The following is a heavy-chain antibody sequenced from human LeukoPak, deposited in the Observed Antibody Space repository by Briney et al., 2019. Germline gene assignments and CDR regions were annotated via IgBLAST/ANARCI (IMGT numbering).Heavy chain of an antibody. CDR1: GYTFTGYY. D-gene: IGHD3-10*01. CDR2: INPNSGGT. J-gene: IGHJ1*01. V-gene: IGHV1-2*04. CDR3: ARVGRGHYGSGSYDFQH. Sequence: ASVKVSCKASGYTFTGYYMHWVRQAPGQGLEWMGWINPNSGGTNYAQKFQGWVTMTRDTSISTAYMELSRLRSDDTAVYYCARVGRGHYGSGSYDFQHWGQGTLVTVSS.